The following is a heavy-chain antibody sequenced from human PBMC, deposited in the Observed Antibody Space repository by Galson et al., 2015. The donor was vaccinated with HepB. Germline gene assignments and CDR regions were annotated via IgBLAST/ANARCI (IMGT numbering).Heavy chain of an antibody. J-gene: IGHJ6*02. CDR1: GGSISSSNW. V-gene: IGHV4-4*02. CDR2: IYHSGST. Sequence: SETLSLTCAVSGGSISSSNWWSWVRQPPGKGLEGIGEIYHSGSTNYNPSLKSRVTISVDKSKNQFSLKLSSVTAADTAVYYCARHGCGGDCYRIYYYYYGMDVWGQGTTVPVSS. D-gene: IGHD2-21*02. CDR3: ARHGCGGDCYRIYYYYYGMDV.